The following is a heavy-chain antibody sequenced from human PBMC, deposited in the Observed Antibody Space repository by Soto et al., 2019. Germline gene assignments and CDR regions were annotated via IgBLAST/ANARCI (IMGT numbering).Heavy chain of an antibody. V-gene: IGHV3-33*01. CDR2: IWYDGSNK. CDR1: GFTFSSYG. CDR3: ARTLGHYGMDV. Sequence: QVQLVESGGGVVQPGRSLRLSCAASGFTFSSYGMHWVRQAPGKGLEWVAVIWYDGSNKYYADSVKGRFTISRDNSKNTLYLQMHSLRAEDTAVYYCARTLGHYGMDVWGQGTTVTVSS. D-gene: IGHD1-26*01. J-gene: IGHJ6*02.